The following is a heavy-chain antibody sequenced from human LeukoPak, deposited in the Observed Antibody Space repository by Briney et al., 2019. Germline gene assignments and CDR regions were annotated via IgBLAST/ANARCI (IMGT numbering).Heavy chain of an antibody. J-gene: IGHJ4*02. V-gene: IGHV4-34*01. D-gene: IGHD6-19*01. CDR1: GGSFSGYY. CDR2: INHSGST. Sequence: SETLSLTCAVYGGSFSGYYWSWIRQPPGKGLEWIGEINHSGSTNYNPSLKSRVTISVDTSKNQFSLKLSSVTAADTAVCYCAIFPHSSGTTKDYWGQGTLVTVSS. CDR3: AIFPHSSGTTKDY.